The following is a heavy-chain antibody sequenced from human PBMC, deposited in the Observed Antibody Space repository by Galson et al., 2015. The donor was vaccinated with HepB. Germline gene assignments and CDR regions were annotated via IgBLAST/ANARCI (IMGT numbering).Heavy chain of an antibody. CDR3: ARNKGSGLYAMDV. CDR2: ISTPERNT. J-gene: IGHJ6*02. CDR1: GFPFGSHA. V-gene: IGHV3-23*01. Sequence: SLRLSFAASGFPFGSHAMTWVRQAPGKGLEWVSSISTPERNTYYADSVKGRFTISRDDSKSMQFLQVNSLRAEDTAVYYCARNKGSGLYAMDVWGQGTTVTVSS. D-gene: IGHD1/OR15-1a*01.